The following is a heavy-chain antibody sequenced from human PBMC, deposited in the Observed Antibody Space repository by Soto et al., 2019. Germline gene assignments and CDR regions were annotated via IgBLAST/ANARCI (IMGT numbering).Heavy chain of an antibody. D-gene: IGHD4-17*01. CDR1: GFTFSSYS. CDR3: ARVGTTGYYYYMDV. Sequence: GESLKISCAASGFTFSSYSMNWVRQAPGKGLEWVSSISSSSSYIYYADSVKGRFTISRDNAKNSLYLQMNSLRAEDTAVYYCARVGTTGYYYYMDVWGKGTTVTVSS. J-gene: IGHJ6*03. CDR2: ISSSSSYI. V-gene: IGHV3-21*01.